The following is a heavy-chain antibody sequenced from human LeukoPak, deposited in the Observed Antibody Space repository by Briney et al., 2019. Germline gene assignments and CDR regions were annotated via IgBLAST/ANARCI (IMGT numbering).Heavy chain of an antibody. CDR2: INHSGST. CDR1: GGSFSGYY. V-gene: IGHV4-34*01. J-gene: IGHJ4*02. Sequence: PSETLSLTCAVYGGSFSGYYWSWIRQPPGKGLEWIGEINHSGSTNYNPSLKSRVTISVDTSKNQFSLKLSSVTAADTAVYYCASYGHHEITIFDYWGQGTLVTVSS. D-gene: IGHD3-3*01. CDR3: ASYGHHEITIFDY.